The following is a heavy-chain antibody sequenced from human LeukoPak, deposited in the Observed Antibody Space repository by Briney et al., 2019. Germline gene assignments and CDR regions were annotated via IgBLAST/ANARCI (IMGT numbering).Heavy chain of an antibody. CDR2: INPNSGGT. D-gene: IGHD2-2*02. V-gene: IGHV1-2*02. CDR1: GYSFTGYY. Sequence: APVKVSCKASGYSFTGYYIHWVRQAPGQGLEWMGWINPNSGGTNYAQKFQGRVTMTRDTSISTAYMELSRLRSDDTAVYYCARGDIVVLPADIPHNWFDPWGQGTLVTVSS. J-gene: IGHJ5*02. CDR3: ARGDIVVLPADIPHNWFDP.